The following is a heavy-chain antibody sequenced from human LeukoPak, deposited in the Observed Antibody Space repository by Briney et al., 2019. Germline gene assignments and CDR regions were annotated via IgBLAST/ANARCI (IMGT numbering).Heavy chain of an antibody. D-gene: IGHD1/OR15-1a*01. J-gene: IGHJ4*02. Sequence: PGGSLRLSRTASGLTFSRHWMHWVRHAPGKGLVWICRIKTDGSATLYADFVEGRFTISRDNAKNTLYLQFSSLTAEDTALYYCGSSEHGYIHYWGGGPLVTVSS. CDR1: GLTFSRHW. CDR3: GSSEHGYIHY. V-gene: IGHV3-74*01. CDR2: IKTDGSAT.